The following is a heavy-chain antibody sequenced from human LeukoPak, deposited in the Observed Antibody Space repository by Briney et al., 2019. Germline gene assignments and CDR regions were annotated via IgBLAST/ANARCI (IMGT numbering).Heavy chain of an antibody. V-gene: IGHV1-2*06. J-gene: IGHJ4*02. CDR3: ARVAAMVRGVIILYHFDY. CDR2: INPNSGGT. Sequence: PRASVKVSCKASGYTFTGYYMHWVRQAPGQGLEWMGRINPNSGGTNYAQKFQGRVTMTRDTSISTAYIELSRLRSDDTAVYYCARVAAMVRGVIILYHFDYWGQGTLVTVSS. D-gene: IGHD3-10*01. CDR1: GYTFTGYY.